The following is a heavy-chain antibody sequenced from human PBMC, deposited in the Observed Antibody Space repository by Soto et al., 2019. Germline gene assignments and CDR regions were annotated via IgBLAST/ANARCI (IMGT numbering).Heavy chain of an antibody. V-gene: IGHV4-61*01. CDR1: GGSVSSGSYY. J-gene: IGHJ6*02. D-gene: IGHD3-22*01. Sequence: QVQLQESGPGLVKPSETLSLTCTVSGGSVSSGSYYWSWIRQPTGKELEWFGYIYYSGSTNYNPSLKSRVSISIDTSKTQFSLKLSSVTVADTAVYYCARGPRWLRFEYYYYGMDVWGQGTTVTVSS. CDR2: IYYSGST. CDR3: ARGPRWLRFEYYYYGMDV.